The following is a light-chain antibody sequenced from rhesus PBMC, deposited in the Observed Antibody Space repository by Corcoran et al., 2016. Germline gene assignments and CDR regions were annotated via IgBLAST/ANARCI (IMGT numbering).Light chain of an antibody. V-gene: IGKV3-42*03. CDR3: QQFTNWPLT. Sequence: EIVMTQFPATLSSSPGERATLSCRASQSVSSNLAWYQRKPGQAPILLIYGSFNRAPGIPDRFSGSGYWTDFTFTISSLEPDDFAVYYCQQFTNWPLTFGGGTKVEIK. J-gene: IGKJ4*01. CDR1: QSVSSN. CDR2: GSF.